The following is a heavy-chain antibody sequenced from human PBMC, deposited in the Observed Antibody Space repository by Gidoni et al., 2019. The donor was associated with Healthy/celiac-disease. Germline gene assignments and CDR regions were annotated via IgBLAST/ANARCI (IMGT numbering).Heavy chain of an antibody. Sequence: QVTLKESGPVLVKPTETLTLTCTVSGFSLSDGRMGVSWIRQPPGKALEWLAHIFPNDETSYNSSLKSRLTISKDTSKSQVVLTMTNLDPVDTATYYCARISWKKYWFDPWGQGTLVTLSS. CDR1: GFSLSDGRMG. J-gene: IGHJ5*02. CDR3: ARISWKKYWFDP. D-gene: IGHD1-1*01. V-gene: IGHV2-26*01. CDR2: IFPNDET.